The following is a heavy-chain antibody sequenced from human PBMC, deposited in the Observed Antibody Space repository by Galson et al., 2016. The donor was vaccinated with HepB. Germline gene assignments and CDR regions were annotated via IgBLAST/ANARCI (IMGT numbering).Heavy chain of an antibody. CDR1: GFIFSSYG. CDR2: IWYDGSNK. D-gene: IGHD3-10*01. CDR3: AKAGTSFDY. J-gene: IGHJ4*02. V-gene: IGHV3-33*06. Sequence: SLRLSCAASGFIFSSYGMHWVRQAPGKGLEWVAVIWYDGSNKYYADSVKGRSTISRDNSKNTLYVQMNSLRAEDTAVYYCAKAGTSFDYWGQGTLVTVSS.